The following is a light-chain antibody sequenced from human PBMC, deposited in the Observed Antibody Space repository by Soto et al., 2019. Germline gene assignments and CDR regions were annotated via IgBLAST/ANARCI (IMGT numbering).Light chain of an antibody. V-gene: IGKV3D-15*01. CDR3: QQDYRSPIT. CDR1: QSVSNY. CDR2: GVS. J-gene: IGKJ5*01. Sequence: ILLTQSPSTLSLSPGERATLSCRASQSVSNYLAWYQQKPGKAPRFLFYGVSTRATGIPSRFSGSGSGTDFTLTVNSLQSEDFAVYYCQQDYRSPITFGQGTRLEIK.